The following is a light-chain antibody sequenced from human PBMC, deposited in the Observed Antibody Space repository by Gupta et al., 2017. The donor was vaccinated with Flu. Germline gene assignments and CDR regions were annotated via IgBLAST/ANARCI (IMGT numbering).Light chain of an antibody. CDR2: ENN. J-gene: IGLJ2*01. CDR3: GTWDTRLSAEV. CDR1: SSNIGNKF. Sequence: QSVLTPPPSVPAAPGQKVTISCFGSSSNIGNKFVSWYQQHPGTAPKLLIYENNKRPSGIPDRFSGSKSGTSATLGITGLQTGDEADYYCGTWDTRLSAEVFGGGTKLTVL. V-gene: IGLV1-51*02.